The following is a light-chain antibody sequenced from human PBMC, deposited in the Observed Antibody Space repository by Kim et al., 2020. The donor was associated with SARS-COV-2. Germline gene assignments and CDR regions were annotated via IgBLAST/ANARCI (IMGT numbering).Light chain of an antibody. CDR1: QGIRND. CDR3: LQDYDYPLT. V-gene: IGKV1-6*01. J-gene: IGKJ4*01. Sequence: ALQMTQSPSSLSASVGYRVTITCRASQGIRNDLGWYQQKPGRAPNLLIYATSTLQSGVPSRFSGSGSGTDFTLTISSLQPEDVATYYCLQDYDYPLTFGGGTKVDIK. CDR2: ATS.